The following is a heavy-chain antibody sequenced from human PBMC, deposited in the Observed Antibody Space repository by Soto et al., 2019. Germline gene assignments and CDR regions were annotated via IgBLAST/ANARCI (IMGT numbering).Heavy chain of an antibody. CDR2: IKGAGSEK. Sequence: EVRLVESGGGLVQPGGSLRLSCVGSGFTFSNFWMSWVRQAPGKGLEWVANIKGAGSEKRYADSVKGRLTISRDNAKNSVSLQMNSLRVEDTALYYCGRDGVRNGVGVWGPGTTVIVSS. D-gene: IGHD3-16*01. CDR1: GFTFSNFW. V-gene: IGHV3-7*01. J-gene: IGHJ6*02. CDR3: GRDGVRNGVGV.